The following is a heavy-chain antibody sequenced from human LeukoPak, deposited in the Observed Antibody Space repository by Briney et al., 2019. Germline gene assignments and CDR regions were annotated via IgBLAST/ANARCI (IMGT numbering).Heavy chain of an antibody. V-gene: IGHV3-30-3*01. J-gene: IGHJ4*02. Sequence: PGRSLRLSCAASGFTFSSYAMHWVRQAPGKGLEWVAVISYDGSNRYYADSVKGRFTISRDNAKNTLYLQMNSLRAEDTAVYYCAKVRIVVVVAATRGAYFDYWGQGTLVTVSS. D-gene: IGHD2-15*01. CDR2: ISYDGSNR. CDR3: AKVRIVVVVAATRGAYFDY. CDR1: GFTFSSYA.